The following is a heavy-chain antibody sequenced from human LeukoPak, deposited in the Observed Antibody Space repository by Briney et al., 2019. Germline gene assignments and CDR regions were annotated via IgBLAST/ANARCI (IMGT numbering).Heavy chain of an antibody. D-gene: IGHD2-21*01. Sequence: GGSLRLSCAASGFTFSSYAMSWVRQAPGKGLVWVSRISDDGSYTSNVDSVKGRFTISRDNVNNMLYLHMNSLRAEDTAVYYCASFGISWRSSYWGQGTLVTVSS. V-gene: IGHV3-74*01. J-gene: IGHJ4*02. CDR2: ISDDGSYT. CDR1: GFTFSSYA. CDR3: ASFGISWRSSY.